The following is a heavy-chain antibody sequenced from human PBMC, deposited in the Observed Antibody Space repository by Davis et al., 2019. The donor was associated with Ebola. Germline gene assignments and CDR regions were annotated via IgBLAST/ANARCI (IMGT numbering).Heavy chain of an antibody. Sequence: GESLKISCVASGFTFSSFEMNWVRQTPGKGLEWISYISGDGNHIMYADSVRGRFTVSRDNSANSLHLHMNSLRTEDTALYYCAKDLAGIAAAAYYFDYWGQGTLVTVSS. CDR2: ISGDGNHI. J-gene: IGHJ4*02. D-gene: IGHD6-13*01. CDR1: GFTFSSFE. CDR3: AKDLAGIAAAAYYFDY. V-gene: IGHV3-48*03.